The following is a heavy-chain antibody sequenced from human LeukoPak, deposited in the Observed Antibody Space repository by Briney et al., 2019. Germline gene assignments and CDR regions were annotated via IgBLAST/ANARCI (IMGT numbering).Heavy chain of an antibody. CDR1: GGSISSSSYY. CDR2: IYYSGST. V-gene: IGHV4-39*02. Sequence: PSETLSLTCTVSGGSISSSSYYWGWIRQPPGKGLEWIGSIYYSGSTYYNPSLKSRVTISVDTSKNQFSLKLSSVTAADTAVYYCARDPTSSYGDYGFYYGMDVWGQGTTVTVSS. J-gene: IGHJ6*02. D-gene: IGHD4-17*01. CDR3: ARDPTSSYGDYGFYYGMDV.